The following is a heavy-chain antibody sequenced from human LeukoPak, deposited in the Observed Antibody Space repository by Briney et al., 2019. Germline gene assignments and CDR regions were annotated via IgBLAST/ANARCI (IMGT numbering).Heavy chain of an antibody. CDR3: ARSRYCSTITCYTSPTWFDP. D-gene: IGHD2-2*02. J-gene: IGHJ5*02. V-gene: IGHV3-64*01. CDR2: ISYNGYST. Sequence: PGGSLRLSCAASGFTFNTYAMHWVRQAPGKGLEYVSGISYNGYSTYYANSVKGRFTISRDNSKNALYLQMDSLRAEDMAVYYCARSRYCSTITCYTSPTWFDPWGQGTLVTVSS. CDR1: GFTFNTYA.